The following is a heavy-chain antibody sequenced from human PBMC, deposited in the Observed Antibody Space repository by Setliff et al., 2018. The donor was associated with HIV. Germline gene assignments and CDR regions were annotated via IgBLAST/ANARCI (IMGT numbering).Heavy chain of an antibody. CDR3: AKDSGDYNFWSTYRSNHFDY. J-gene: IGHJ4*02. V-gene: IGHV3-33*06. CDR2: IWFDGHNK. D-gene: IGHD3-3*01. CDR1: AFTFSNYA. Sequence: GGSLRLSCAASAFTFSNYAMHWVRQAPGKGLEWVAVIWFDGHNKYYADSVKGRFTFSRDNSKNTLYLQMNSLRAEDTAVYYCAKDSGDYNFWSTYRSNHFDYWGQGALVTVSS.